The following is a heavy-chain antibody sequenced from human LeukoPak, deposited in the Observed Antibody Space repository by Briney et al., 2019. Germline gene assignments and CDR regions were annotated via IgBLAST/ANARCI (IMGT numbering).Heavy chain of an antibody. Sequence: SETLSLTCTVSGGSISSYYWSWIRQPPGKGLEWSGYIYYSGSTNYNPSLKSRVTISVDTSKNQFSLKLSSVTAADTAVYYCARQRGYCSSASCYDPPINWFDPWGQGTLVTVSS. CDR3: ARQRGYCSSASCYDPPINWFDP. V-gene: IGHV4-59*01. D-gene: IGHD2-2*01. CDR2: IYYSGST. J-gene: IGHJ5*02. CDR1: GGSISSYY.